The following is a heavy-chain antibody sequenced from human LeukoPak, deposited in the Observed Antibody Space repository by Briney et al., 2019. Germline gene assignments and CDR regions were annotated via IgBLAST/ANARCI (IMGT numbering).Heavy chain of an antibody. Sequence: SETLSLTCTVSGASISRTSYYWGWIRQTPGKGLEWIGTVYYSGSTYYNTSLKSRLTISVDTSKNQISLQLTSVTAADMAVYYCATYSGSYFVDHWGQGTLVTVS. J-gene: IGHJ4*02. CDR2: VYYSGST. D-gene: IGHD1-26*01. CDR1: GASISRTSYY. CDR3: ATYSGSYFVDH. V-gene: IGHV4-39*01.